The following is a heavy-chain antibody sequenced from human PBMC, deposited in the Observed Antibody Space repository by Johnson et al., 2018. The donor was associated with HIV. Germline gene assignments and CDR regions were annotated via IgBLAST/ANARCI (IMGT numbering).Heavy chain of an antibody. Sequence: VQLVESGGGLVKPGGSLRLSCAASGFTFSNFDMHWVRQPTGKGLEWVSGIGTAADTYYVGSVKGRFTISRDNDKNSLYLQMNSLRAEDTALYYCAKDIVPGNYYDSSGYYYVNAFDIWGQWTMVTVSS. V-gene: IGHV3-13*01. CDR3: AKDIVPGNYYDSSGYYYVNAFDI. CDR1: GFTFSNFD. CDR2: IGTAADT. J-gene: IGHJ3*02. D-gene: IGHD3-22*01.